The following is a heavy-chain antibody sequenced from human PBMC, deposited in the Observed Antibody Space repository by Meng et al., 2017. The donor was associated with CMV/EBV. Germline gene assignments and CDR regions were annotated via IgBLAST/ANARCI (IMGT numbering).Heavy chain of an antibody. J-gene: IGHJ4*02. D-gene: IGHD3-9*01. CDR2: IYYSGST. Sequence: QLRLEGSGPGLGKPSETLSLTCTVSGGSISSSSYYWGWIRQPPGKGLEWIGSIYYSGSTYYNPSLKSRVTISVDTSKNQFSLKLSSVTAADTAVYYCARDAGHYDILTGYSYWGQGTLVTVSS. CDR3: ARDAGHYDILTGYSY. CDR1: GGSISSSSYY. V-gene: IGHV4-39*07.